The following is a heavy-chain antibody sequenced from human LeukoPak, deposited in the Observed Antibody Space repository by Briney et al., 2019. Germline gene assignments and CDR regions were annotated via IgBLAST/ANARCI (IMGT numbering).Heavy chain of an antibody. J-gene: IGHJ4*02. V-gene: IGHV1-18*01. Sequence: ASVKVSRKASGYTFTSYGISWVRQAPGQGPEWMGWISAYNGNSNYAQKFQGRVTMTTDTSTSTGYMELRSLRSDDTAVYYCARVHSYCSSTSCLDYWGQGTLVTVSS. CDR2: ISAYNGNS. CDR3: ARVHSYCSSTSCLDY. CDR1: GYTFTSYG. D-gene: IGHD2-2*01.